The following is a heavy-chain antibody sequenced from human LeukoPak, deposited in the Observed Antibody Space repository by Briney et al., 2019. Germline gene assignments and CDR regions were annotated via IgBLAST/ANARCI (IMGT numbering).Heavy chain of an antibody. D-gene: IGHD2-15*01. Sequence: GESLKTSCKGPGSSFTSYWIGWVRKLPGKGLGWMGIIYPGDSDTRYSPSFQGQVTISAEKSISTAYLQWSSLKASDTAMYYCVRHGGGGNNLFDPWGQGTLVTVSS. CDR2: IYPGDSDT. V-gene: IGHV5-51*01. CDR3: VRHGGGGNNLFDP. J-gene: IGHJ5*02. CDR1: GSSFTSYW.